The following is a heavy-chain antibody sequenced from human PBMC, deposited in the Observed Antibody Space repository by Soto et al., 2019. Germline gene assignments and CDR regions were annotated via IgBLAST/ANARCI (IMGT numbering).Heavy chain of an antibody. CDR1: GGSISSSSYY. D-gene: IGHD1-26*01. J-gene: IGHJ3*02. V-gene: IGHV4-39*01. CDR3: ATPGSGSYPGLEDAFDI. CDR2: IYYSGST. Sequence: QLQRQESGPGLVKPSETLSLTCTVSGGSISSSSYYWGWIRQPPGKGLEWIGSIYYSGSTYYNPSLKSRVTISVDTSKNQFSLKLSSVTAADTAVYYCATPGSGSYPGLEDAFDIWGQGTMVTVSS.